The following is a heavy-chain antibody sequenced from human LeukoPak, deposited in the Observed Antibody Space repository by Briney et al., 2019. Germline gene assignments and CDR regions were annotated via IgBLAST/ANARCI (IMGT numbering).Heavy chain of an antibody. CDR3: ARGLDAYKGGNY. CDR1: GGSISSYY. CDR2: IYYSGST. V-gene: IGHV4-59*12. D-gene: IGHD5-24*01. J-gene: IGHJ4*02. Sequence: SETLSLTCTVSGGSISSYYWSWIRQPPGKGLEWIGYIYYSGSTNYNPSLKSRVTISVDTSKNQLSLKLTSVTAADTAVYFCARGLDAYKGGNYWGQGTLVGVSS.